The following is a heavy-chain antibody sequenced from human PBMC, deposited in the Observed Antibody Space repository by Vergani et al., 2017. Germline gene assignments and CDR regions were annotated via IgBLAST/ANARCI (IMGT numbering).Heavy chain of an antibody. CDR1: GYTFTSYY. J-gene: IGHJ3*02. V-gene: IGHV1-69*11. Sequence: QVQLVQSGAEVKKPGASVKVSCKASGYTFTSYYMHWVRQAPGQGLEWMGRIIPILGTANYAQKFQGRVTITADESTSTAYMELSSLRSEDTAVYYCAREDPTFGTGAFDIWGQGTMVTVSS. CDR2: IIPILGTA. CDR3: AREDPTFGTGAFDI. D-gene: IGHD3-10*02.